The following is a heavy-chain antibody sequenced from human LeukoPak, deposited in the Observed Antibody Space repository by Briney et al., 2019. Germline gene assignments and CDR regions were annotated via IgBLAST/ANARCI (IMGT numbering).Heavy chain of an antibody. D-gene: IGHD1-14*01. Sequence: ASVKVSCKASGGTFSSYAINWVQQAAGQGLEWMGWVHPDTGYADYAQKFQGRVTMTSDTSISTAYMELSSLRSDDTAVYFCARGPRNDPWGQGTLVTVSS. CDR1: GGTFSSYA. V-gene: IGHV1-8*02. J-gene: IGHJ5*02. CDR2: VHPDTGYA. CDR3: ARGPRNDP.